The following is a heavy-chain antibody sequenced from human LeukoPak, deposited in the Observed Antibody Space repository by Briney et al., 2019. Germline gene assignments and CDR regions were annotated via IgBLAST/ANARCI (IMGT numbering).Heavy chain of an antibody. CDR2: INPNSGGT. CDR3: ARRSHYYYYYGMDV. Sequence: ASVKVSCKASGYTFTGYYMHWVRQAPGQGLEWMGWINPNSGGTNYGQKFQGRVTMTRDTSISTAYMELSRLRSDDAAVYYCARRSHYYYYYGMDVWGQGTMVTVSS. CDR1: GYTFTGYY. V-gene: IGHV1-2*02. J-gene: IGHJ6*02.